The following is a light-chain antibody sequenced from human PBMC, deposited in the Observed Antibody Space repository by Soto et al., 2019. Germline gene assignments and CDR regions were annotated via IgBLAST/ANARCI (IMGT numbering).Light chain of an antibody. CDR1: QSISSY. CDR3: QQSYSTPWT. Sequence: DIQMTHSPFSPSLCLADIFDITRXASQSISSYLNWYQQKPGKAPKLLIYAASSLQSGVPSRFSGSGSGTDFTLTISSLQPEDFATYYCQQSYSTPWTFGQGTKVDIK. J-gene: IGKJ1*01. V-gene: IGKV1-39*01. CDR2: AAS.